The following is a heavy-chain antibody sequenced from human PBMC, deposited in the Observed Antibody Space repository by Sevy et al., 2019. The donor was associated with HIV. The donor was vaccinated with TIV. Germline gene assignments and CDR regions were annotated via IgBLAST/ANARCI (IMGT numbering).Heavy chain of an antibody. V-gene: IGHV3-15*01. D-gene: IGHD2-21*01. J-gene: IGHJ6*02. CDR2: IKARPDGVTP. Sequence: GGSLRLSCTASGFTFTYAWMSWVRQAPGKGLEWVGRIKARPDGVTPDYAAPVKGRFTISRDDSRNTLYLQMNSLKTEDTAVYYCATDPIIVLLVTDGVDVWGQGTTVTVSS. CDR1: GFTFTYAW. CDR3: ATDPIIVLLVTDGVDV.